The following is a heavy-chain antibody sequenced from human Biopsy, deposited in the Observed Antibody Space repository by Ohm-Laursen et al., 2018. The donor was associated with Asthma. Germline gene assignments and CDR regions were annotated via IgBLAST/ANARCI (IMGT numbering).Heavy chain of an antibody. V-gene: IGHV3-33*01. D-gene: IGHD3-3*01. CDR3: ARSIYDFWSGYYGMDV. Sequence: SLRLSCAASGFTFSSYGMHWVRQAPGRGLEWVAVIWYDGSNKYYADSVKGRFTISRDNSKNTLYLQMNSLRAEDTAVYYCARSIYDFWSGYYGMDVWGQGTTVTVSS. CDR1: GFTFSSYG. J-gene: IGHJ6*02. CDR2: IWYDGSNK.